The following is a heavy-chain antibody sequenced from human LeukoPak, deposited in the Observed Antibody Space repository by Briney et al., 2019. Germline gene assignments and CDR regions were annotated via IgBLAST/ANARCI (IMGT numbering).Heavy chain of an antibody. CDR3: AKDDRFWSGSVDY. CDR1: GFTFSSYS. CDR2: VSGSGGST. D-gene: IGHD3-3*01. Sequence: GGSLRLSCAASGFTFSSYSMNWVRQAPGKGLEWVSAVSGSGGSTYYADSVKGRFTISRDNSKNTLYLQMNSLRAEDTAVYYCAKDDRFWSGSVDYWGQGTLVTVSS. V-gene: IGHV3-23*01. J-gene: IGHJ4*02.